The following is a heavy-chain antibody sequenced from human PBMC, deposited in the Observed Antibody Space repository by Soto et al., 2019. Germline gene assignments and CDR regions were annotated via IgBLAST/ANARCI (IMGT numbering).Heavy chain of an antibody. D-gene: IGHD6-19*01. V-gene: IGHV1-69*02. CDR1: GGTFSSYT. CDR3: ARAAKSSGWYDY. Sequence: QVQLVQSGAEVKKPGSSVKVSCKASGGTFSSYTISWVRQAPGQGLEWMGRIIPILGIANYAQKFQGRVTITADKSTSTAYMELSGLRSEDTAVYYCARAAKSSGWYDYWGQGTLVTVSS. J-gene: IGHJ4*02. CDR2: IIPILGIA.